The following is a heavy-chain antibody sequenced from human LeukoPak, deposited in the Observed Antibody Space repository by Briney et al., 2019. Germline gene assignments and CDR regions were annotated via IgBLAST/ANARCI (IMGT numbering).Heavy chain of an antibody. CDR3: AKGPTRSPRMIVVVIRKAFFDF. Sequence: GGSLRLSCAASGFTFSSYGMRWVRRAPGKGLEWVAAISGSGGSKYYADSVKDRFTISRDNSKNTLYLQMNSLRAEDTAVYYCAKGPTRSPRMIVVVIRKAFFDFGGQGTGVPVTS. CDR1: GFTFSSYG. D-gene: IGHD3-22*01. CDR2: ISGSGGSK. V-gene: IGHV3-23*01. J-gene: IGHJ4*02.